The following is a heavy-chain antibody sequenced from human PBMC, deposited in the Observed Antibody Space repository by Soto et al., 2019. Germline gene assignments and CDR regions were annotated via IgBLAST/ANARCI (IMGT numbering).Heavy chain of an antibody. CDR1: GYRFNSYW. Sequence: GESLKISWKGSGYRFNSYWIRWGRQMPGKGLEWMGRIDPSDSYTNSRPSSQGHVTISADKSISTAYLQWSSLKASATAMYYCARGPDWDPCTTSSYYYGMDVWGQGTTVTVSS. J-gene: IGHJ6*02. D-gene: IGHD3-9*01. V-gene: IGHV5-10-1*01. CDR2: IDPSDSYT. CDR3: ARGPDWDPCTTSSYYYGMDV.